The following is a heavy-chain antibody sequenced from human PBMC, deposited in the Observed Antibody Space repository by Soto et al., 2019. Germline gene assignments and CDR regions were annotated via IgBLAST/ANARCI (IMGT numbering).Heavy chain of an antibody. D-gene: IGHD3-3*01. J-gene: IGHJ6*03. CDR1: GFTFSSYW. V-gene: IGHV3-7*01. Sequence: PGWSLRLSCAASGFTFSSYWMSWVRQAPGKGLEWVANIKQDGSEKYYVDSVKGRFTISRDNAKNSLYLQMNSLRAEDTAVYYCARDRGGWVLRFLEWLSPAPYYMDVWGKGTTVTVSS. CDR2: IKQDGSEK. CDR3: ARDRGGWVLRFLEWLSPAPYYMDV.